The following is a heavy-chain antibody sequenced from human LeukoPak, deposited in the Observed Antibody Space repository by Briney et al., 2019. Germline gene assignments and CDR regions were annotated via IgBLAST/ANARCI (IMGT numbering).Heavy chain of an antibody. CDR3: ARRVRYYCMDV. CDR2: INHSGST. J-gene: IGHJ6*03. Sequence: SETLSLTCAVYGGSFSGYYWSWIRQPPGKGLEWIGEINHSGSTNYNPSLKSRVTISVDTSKNQFSLKLSSVTAADSAVYYCARRVRYYCMDVWGKGTTVTVSS. D-gene: IGHD2-21*01. V-gene: IGHV4-34*01. CDR1: GGSFSGYY.